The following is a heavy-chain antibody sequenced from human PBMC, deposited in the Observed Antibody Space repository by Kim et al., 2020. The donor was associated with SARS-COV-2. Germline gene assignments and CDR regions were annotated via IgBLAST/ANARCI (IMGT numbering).Heavy chain of an antibody. CDR3: ARGQQLVTDWFDP. J-gene: IGHJ5*02. V-gene: IGHV4-31*03. CDR2: IYYSGST. CDR1: GGSISSGGYY. D-gene: IGHD6-13*01. Sequence: SETLSLTCTVSGGSISSGGYYWSWIRQHPGKGLEWIGYIYYSGSTYYNPSLKSRVTISVDTSKNQFSLKLSSVTAADTAVYYCARGQQLVTDWFDPWGQGTLVTVSS.